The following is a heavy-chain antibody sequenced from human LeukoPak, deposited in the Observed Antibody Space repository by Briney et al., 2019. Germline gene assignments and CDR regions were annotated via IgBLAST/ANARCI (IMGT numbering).Heavy chain of an antibody. J-gene: IGHJ4*02. D-gene: IGHD3-22*01. Sequence: GASVKVSCKASGGTFSSYAISWVRQAPGQGLEWMGWISAYNGNTNYAQKLQGRVTMTTDTSTSTAYMELRSLRSDDTAVYYCARPTHQYYYDSSGYYNYWGQGTLVTVSS. CDR2: ISAYNGNT. V-gene: IGHV1-18*01. CDR3: ARPTHQYYYDSSGYYNY. CDR1: GGTFSSYA.